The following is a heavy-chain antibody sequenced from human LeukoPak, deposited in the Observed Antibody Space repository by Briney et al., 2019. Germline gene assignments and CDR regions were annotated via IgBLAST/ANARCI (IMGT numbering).Heavy chain of an antibody. CDR2: MYYSGST. J-gene: IGHJ2*01. CDR1: GGAISSSINY. V-gene: IGHV4-39*01. D-gene: IGHD1-7*01. Sequence: SETLSLTCTVSGGAISSSINYCGWIRQPPGKGLEWIGSMYYSGSTYYNSSLKSRVTISVDTAKNQFSLKLSSVTAADTAVYYCARRELLWYFDLWGRGTLVTVSS. CDR3: ARRELLWYFDL.